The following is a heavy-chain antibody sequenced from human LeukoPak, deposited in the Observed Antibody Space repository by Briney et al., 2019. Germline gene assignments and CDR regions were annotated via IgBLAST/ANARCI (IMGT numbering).Heavy chain of an antibody. CDR3: ARGRNYYDSSRYYYEGDAFDI. J-gene: IGHJ3*02. CDR2: IIPIFGTA. D-gene: IGHD3-22*01. Sequence: GASVKVSCKASGYTFTGYYMHWLRQAPGQGLEWMGGIIPIFGTANYAQKFQGRVTINADKSTSTAYMELSSLRSEDTAVYYCARGRNYYDSSRYYYEGDAFDIWGQGTMVTVSS. CDR1: GYTFTGYY. V-gene: IGHV1-69*06.